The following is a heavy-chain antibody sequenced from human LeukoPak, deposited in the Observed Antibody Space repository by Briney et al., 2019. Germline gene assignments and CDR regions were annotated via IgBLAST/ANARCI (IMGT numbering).Heavy chain of an antibody. Sequence: GGSLRLSCAASGFTFSGFAMSWFRRTPGKGLEWVSCISGSGDNTLYADSVKGRFTISRDNSKNTLYLEMNSLRAEDTAIYYCAKMKGHPLPKYYMDVWGQGTTVTVSS. D-gene: IGHD1-26*01. V-gene: IGHV3-23*01. CDR2: ISGSGDNT. CDR3: AKMKGHPLPKYYMDV. J-gene: IGHJ6*01. CDR1: GFTFSGFA.